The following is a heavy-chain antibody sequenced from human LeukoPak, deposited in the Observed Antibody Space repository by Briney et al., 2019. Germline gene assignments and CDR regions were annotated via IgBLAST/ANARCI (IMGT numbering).Heavy chain of an antibody. V-gene: IGHV4-34*01. D-gene: IGHD4-17*01. CDR1: GGSFSGYY. CDR3: ARWGTVTTGDY. Sequence: PSETLSLTCAVYGGSFSGYYWSWIRQPPGKGLEWIGEINHSGSTNYNPSLKSRVTISVDTSKNQFCLKLSSVTAADTAVYYCARWGTVTTGDYWGQGTLVTVSS. CDR2: INHSGST. J-gene: IGHJ4*02.